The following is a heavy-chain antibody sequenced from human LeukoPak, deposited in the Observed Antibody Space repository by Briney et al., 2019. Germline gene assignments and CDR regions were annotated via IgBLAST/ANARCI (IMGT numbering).Heavy chain of an antibody. CDR3: ARNAVYYYGSGSYSSSNWFDP. Sequence: PSETLSLTCTVSGYSISSGYYWGWIRQPPGKGLEWIGSIYHSGSTYYNPSLKSRVTISVDTSKNQFSLKLSSVTAADTAVYYCARNAVYYYGSGSYSSSNWFDPWGQGTLVTVSS. D-gene: IGHD3-10*01. V-gene: IGHV4-38-2*02. CDR1: GYSISSGYY. J-gene: IGHJ5*02. CDR2: IYHSGST.